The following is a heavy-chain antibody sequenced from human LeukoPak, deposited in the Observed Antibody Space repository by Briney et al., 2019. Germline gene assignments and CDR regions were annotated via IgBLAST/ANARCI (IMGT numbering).Heavy chain of an antibody. Sequence: ASVKVSCKASGYTFTSYAMNWVRQAPGQGLEWMGWISTNTGNPTYAQGFTGRFVFSLDTSVSTAYLQISSLKAEDTAVYYCARGYCSSTSCYGGSYWGQGTLVTVSS. CDR3: ARGYCSSTSCYGGSY. CDR1: GYTFTSYA. D-gene: IGHD2-2*01. CDR2: ISTNTGNP. V-gene: IGHV7-4-1*02. J-gene: IGHJ4*02.